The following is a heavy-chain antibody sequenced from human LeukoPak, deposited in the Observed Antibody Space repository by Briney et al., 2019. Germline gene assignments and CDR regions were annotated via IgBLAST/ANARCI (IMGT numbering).Heavy chain of an antibody. CDR3: ARDFWSGYYTED. J-gene: IGHJ4*02. D-gene: IGHD3-3*01. V-gene: IGHV3-48*04. CDR2: ISGSSSGSTSIT. Sequence: GGSLRLSCEFSGIIFSTYAMNWGRQAPGKGLEWISYISGSSSGSTSITQYADSVKGRFTISRDNAKNSLHLQMDSLSAEDTAVYYCARDFWSGYYTEDWGQGALVIVSS. CDR1: GIIFSTYA.